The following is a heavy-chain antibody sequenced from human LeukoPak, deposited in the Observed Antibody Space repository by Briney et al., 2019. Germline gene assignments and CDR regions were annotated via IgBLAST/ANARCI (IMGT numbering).Heavy chain of an antibody. CDR2: IYWDDDK. J-gene: IGHJ5*02. CDR1: WFSLSTSGVG. CDR3: AHYSTWNDFDP. Sequence: SGPTLANPTQTLTLTCTFSWFSLSTSGVGVGWIRQTPGKALEWHALIYWDDDKRYSPSLKSTLTITKNTSKNQVVLTMTNMNPVDTAAYYCAHYSTWNDFDPWGQGTLVTVSS. D-gene: IGHD1-1*01. V-gene: IGHV2-5*02.